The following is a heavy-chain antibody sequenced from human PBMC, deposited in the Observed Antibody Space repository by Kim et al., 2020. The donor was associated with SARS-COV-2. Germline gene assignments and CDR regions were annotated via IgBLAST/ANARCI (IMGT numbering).Heavy chain of an antibody. Sequence: SQTLSLTCAISGDSVSSNSAAWNWIRQSPSRGLEWLGRTYYRSKWYNDYAVSVKSRITINPDTSKNQFSLQLNSVTPEDTAVYYCARAGPYCSSTSCQSYYYYYGMDVWGQGTTVTVSS. CDR1: GDSVSSNSAA. D-gene: IGHD2-2*01. CDR2: TYYRSKWYN. J-gene: IGHJ6*02. CDR3: ARAGPYCSSTSCQSYYYYYGMDV. V-gene: IGHV6-1*01.